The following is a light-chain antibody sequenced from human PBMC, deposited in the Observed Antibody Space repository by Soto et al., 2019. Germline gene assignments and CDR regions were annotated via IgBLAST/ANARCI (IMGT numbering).Light chain of an antibody. CDR3: SSYTSRSAGV. Sequence: QSALTRAASVSGSPGQSITISCTGTSSDVGGYNYVSWYQQHPGKAPKLMIYDVSNRPSGVSDRFSGSKSGNTASLTISGLQAEDEADYYCSSYTSRSAGVFGTGTKVTVL. CDR1: SSDVGGYNY. J-gene: IGLJ1*01. V-gene: IGLV2-14*01. CDR2: DVS.